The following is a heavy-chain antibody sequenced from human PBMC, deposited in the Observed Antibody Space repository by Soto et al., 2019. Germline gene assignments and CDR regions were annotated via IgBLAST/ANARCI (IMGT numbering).Heavy chain of an antibody. J-gene: IGHJ5*02. CDR2: INHSGST. CDR1: GGSFSGYY. Sequence: SETLSLTCAVYGGSFSGYYWSWIRQPPGKGLEWIGEINHSGSTNYNPSLKSRVTISVDTSKNQFSLKLSSVTAADTAVYYCARRLGRGSYSVYNWFDPWGQGTLVTVSS. CDR3: ARRLGRGSYSVYNWFDP. V-gene: IGHV4-34*01. D-gene: IGHD1-26*01.